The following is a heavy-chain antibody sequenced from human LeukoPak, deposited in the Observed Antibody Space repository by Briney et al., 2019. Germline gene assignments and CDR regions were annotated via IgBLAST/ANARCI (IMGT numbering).Heavy chain of an antibody. J-gene: IGHJ4*02. Sequence: SVKVSCKASGGTFSSYAISWVRQAPGQGLEWMGRIIPILGIANYAQKFQGRVTITADKSTSTAYMELSSLRSEDTAVYYCARRHGESHDYGDYTFDYWGQGTLVTVSS. CDR1: GGTFSSYA. D-gene: IGHD4-17*01. V-gene: IGHV1-69*04. CDR3: ARRHGESHDYGDYTFDY. CDR2: IIPILGIA.